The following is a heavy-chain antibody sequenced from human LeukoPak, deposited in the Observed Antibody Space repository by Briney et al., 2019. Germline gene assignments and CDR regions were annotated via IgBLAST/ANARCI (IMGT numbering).Heavy chain of an antibody. CDR2: ITTNGGNT. CDR1: GITFTTYA. D-gene: IGHD3-10*01. CDR3: VKGEMAMVRGGHAD. V-gene: IGHV3-64D*09. Sequence: PGGSLRLSCSVSGITFTTYAMHWARQAPGKGLEYVSGITTNGGNTYYADSVKGRFTISRDNSKSTLYLQMSSLRADDTALYYCVKGEMAMVRGGHADWGQGTLVTVSS. J-gene: IGHJ4*02.